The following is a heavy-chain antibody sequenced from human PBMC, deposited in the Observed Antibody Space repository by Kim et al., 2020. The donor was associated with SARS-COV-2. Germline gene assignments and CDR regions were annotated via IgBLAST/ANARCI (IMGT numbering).Heavy chain of an antibody. CDR3: ARVGGVGSSSTRTNWFDP. J-gene: IGHJ5*02. Sequence: SETLSLTCTVSGYSISSGYYWGWIRQPPGKGLEWIGSIYHSGSTYYNPSLKSRVTISVDTSKNQFSLKLSSVTAADTAVYYCARVGGVGSSSTRTNWFDPWGQGTLVTVSS. V-gene: IGHV4-38-2*02. D-gene: IGHD6-6*01. CDR1: GYSISSGYY. CDR2: IYHSGST.